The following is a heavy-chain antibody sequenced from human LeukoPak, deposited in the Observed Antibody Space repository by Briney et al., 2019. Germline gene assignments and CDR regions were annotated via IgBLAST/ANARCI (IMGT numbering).Heavy chain of an antibody. CDR3: ARGGTSANFQH. V-gene: IGHV4-39*07. J-gene: IGHJ1*01. CDR1: GGSISSSSYY. Sequence: SETLSLTCTVSGGSISSSSYYWGWIRQPPGKGLEWIGSIYYSGSTYYNPSLKSRVTISVDTSKNQFSLKLSSVTAADTAVYYCARGGTSANFQHWGQGTLLTVSS. CDR2: IYYSGST.